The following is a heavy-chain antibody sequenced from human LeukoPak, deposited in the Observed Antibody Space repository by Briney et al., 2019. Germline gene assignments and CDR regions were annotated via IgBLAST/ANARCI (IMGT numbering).Heavy chain of an antibody. V-gene: IGHV1-3*01. CDR1: GHTFTSYA. CDR3: ARFDGDYGFFGY. Sequence: ASVKVSCKASGHTFTSYAMHWVRQAPGQRLEWMGWINAGNGNTKYSQKFQGRVTITRDTSASTAYMELSSLRSEDTAVYYCARFDGDYGFFGYWGQGTLVTVSS. D-gene: IGHD4-17*01. CDR2: INAGNGNT. J-gene: IGHJ4*02.